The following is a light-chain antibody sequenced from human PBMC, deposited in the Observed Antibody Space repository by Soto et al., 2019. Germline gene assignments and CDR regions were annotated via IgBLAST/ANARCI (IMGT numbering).Light chain of an antibody. CDR2: GNN. CDR3: QSHDSSVSKVV. Sequence: QSVLTQPPSVSGAPGQRVTISCTGSSSNIGAGYDVHWYQQLPGTAPKLLIYGNNNRPSGVPDRFSGSKSGTSASLAITGLQAEDEADYYCQSHDSSVSKVVFGGGTKLTVL. J-gene: IGLJ2*01. V-gene: IGLV1-40*01. CDR1: SSNIGAGYD.